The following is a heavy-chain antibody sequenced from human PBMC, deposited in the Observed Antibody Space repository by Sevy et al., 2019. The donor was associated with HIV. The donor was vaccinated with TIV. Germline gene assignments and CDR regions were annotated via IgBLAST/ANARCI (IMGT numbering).Heavy chain of an antibody. CDR2: INHSGST. CDR3: ARGLGRGSSLPANWFDP. D-gene: IGHD6-13*01. CDR1: GGSFSGYY. J-gene: IGHJ5*02. V-gene: IGHV4-34*01. Sequence: SETLSLTCAVYGGSFSGYYWSWIRQPPGKGLEWIGEINHSGSTNYNPSLKSRVTISVDTSKNQFSLKLSSVTAADTAVYYCARGLGRGSSLPANWFDPWGQGTLVTVSS.